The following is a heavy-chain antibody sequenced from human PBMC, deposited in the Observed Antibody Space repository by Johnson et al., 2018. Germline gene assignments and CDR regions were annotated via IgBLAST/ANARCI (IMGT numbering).Heavy chain of an antibody. V-gene: IGHV3-21*01. CDR3: AKGAMNFVYYYYYMDV. CDR2: ITSSSSYI. Sequence: VQLVESGGGLVKPGGSLRLSCAASGFTFNSYSMNWVRQAPGKGLEWVSSITSSSSYIYYADSVKGRFTISRDNSKNTLYLQMNSLRAEDTAVYYCAKGAMNFVYYYYYMDVWGKGTTVTVSS. CDR1: GFTFNSYS. J-gene: IGHJ6*03. D-gene: IGHD2-2*01.